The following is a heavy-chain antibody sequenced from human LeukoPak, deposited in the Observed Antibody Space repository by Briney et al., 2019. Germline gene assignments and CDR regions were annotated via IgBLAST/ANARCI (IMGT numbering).Heavy chain of an antibody. Sequence: SGTLSLTCAVSGGSISSSNWWSWVRQPPGKGLEWIGEIYHSGSTNYNPSLKSRVTISVDKSKNQFSLKLSSVTAADTAVYYCARQLVGAQGSRGGGFDYWGQGTLVAVSS. CDR2: IYHSGST. CDR1: GGSISSSNW. D-gene: IGHD1-26*01. J-gene: IGHJ4*02. CDR3: ARQLVGAQGSRGGGFDY. V-gene: IGHV4-4*02.